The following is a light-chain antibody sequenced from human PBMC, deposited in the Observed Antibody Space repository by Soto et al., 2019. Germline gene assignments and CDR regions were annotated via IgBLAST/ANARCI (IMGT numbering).Light chain of an antibody. CDR3: MQALQTPLT. J-gene: IGKJ4*01. CDR2: LGS. CDR1: QSLLHSNGYNY. V-gene: IGKV2-28*01. Sequence: DIVMTQSPLSLPVTPGEPASISCTSSQSLLHSNGYNYLDWYLQKPGQSPQLLIYLGSNRASGVPDRFSGSGSGTDFTLKIRRVEAEDVGVYYCMQALQTPLTFGGGTKVEIK.